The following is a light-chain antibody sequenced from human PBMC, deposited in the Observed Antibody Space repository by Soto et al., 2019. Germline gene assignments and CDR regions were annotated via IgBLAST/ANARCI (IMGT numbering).Light chain of an antibody. Sequence: QSVLTQPPSASGTPGQRVTISCSRSSSNIGSNTVNWYQQLPGTAPKLLIYSNNERPSGVPDRFSGSKSGTSASLAISGLQSEDEADFSCAAWDDSLNAYVIGTGSKVPVL. V-gene: IGLV1-44*01. J-gene: IGLJ1*01. CDR2: SNN. CDR1: SSNIGSNT. CDR3: AAWDDSLNAYV.